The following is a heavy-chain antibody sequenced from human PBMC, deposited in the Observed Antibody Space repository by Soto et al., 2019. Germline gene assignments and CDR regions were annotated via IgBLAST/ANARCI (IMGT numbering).Heavy chain of an antibody. J-gene: IGHJ3*02. CDR1: GFSFSNTIMG. CDR2: IFSNDEK. CDR3: ARTLYTGSSYDAFDI. Sequence: GPTLVNPTDTLTLTCTVSGFSFSNTIMGVSWIRQPPGKALEWLAHIFSNDEKSYSTSLQSRLTISKDTSKNHVVLTMTKLDPVDTATYYCARTLYTGSSYDAFDIWGQGTMVTVSS. V-gene: IGHV2-26*01. D-gene: IGHD3-16*02.